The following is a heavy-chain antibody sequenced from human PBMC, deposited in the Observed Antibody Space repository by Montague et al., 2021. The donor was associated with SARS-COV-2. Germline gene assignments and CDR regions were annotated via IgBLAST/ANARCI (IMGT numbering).Heavy chain of an antibody. CDR2: INYSGST. CDR1: DDSITTTTYY. D-gene: IGHD3-10*01. V-gene: IGHV4-39*01. J-gene: IGHJ5*02. CDR3: VRRGGTYYYGSGSFDP. Sequence: SETLSLTCKVSDDSITTTTYYWVWIRQPPGKGLEWIGSINYSGSTFYNPSLKSRLSMSMDTSTNQFSLRLTSMTAADTAIYYCVRRGGTYYYGSGSFDPWGQGTLVAVSS.